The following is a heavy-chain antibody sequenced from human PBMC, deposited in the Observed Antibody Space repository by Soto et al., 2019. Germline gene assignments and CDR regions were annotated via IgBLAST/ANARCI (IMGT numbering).Heavy chain of an antibody. V-gene: IGHV1-8*01. D-gene: IGHD5-12*01. Sequence: GASVKVSCKASGYTFTSYDINWVRQATGQGLEWMGWINPNSGNTAYAQNFQGRVNMTRDTSTGTASMELSGLRSDDTAVYYCARRRVAVGDSPYYYYVMDVWGQGPTVTVYS. CDR2: INPNSGNT. J-gene: IGHJ6*02. CDR3: ARRRVAVGDSPYYYYVMDV. CDR1: GYTFTSYD.